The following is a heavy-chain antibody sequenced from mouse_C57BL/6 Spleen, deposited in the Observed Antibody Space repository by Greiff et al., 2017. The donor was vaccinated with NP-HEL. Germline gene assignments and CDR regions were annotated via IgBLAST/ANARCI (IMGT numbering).Heavy chain of an antibody. CDR2: INPNNGGT. J-gene: IGHJ1*03. Sequence: EVQLQQSGPELVKPGASVKISCKASGYTFTDYYMNWVKQSHGKSLEWIGDINPNNGGTSYNQKFKGKATLTVDKSSSTAYMELRSLTSEDSAVYYWARTLYWYFDVWGTGTTVTVSS. V-gene: IGHV1-26*01. CDR1: GYTFTDYY. CDR3: ARTLYWYFDV.